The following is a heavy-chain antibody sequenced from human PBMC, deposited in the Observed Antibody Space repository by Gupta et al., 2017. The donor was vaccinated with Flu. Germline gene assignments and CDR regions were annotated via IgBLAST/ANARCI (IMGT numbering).Heavy chain of an antibody. Sequence: EECAMHWVRQRPGKGLEWVSGISWNDGTAVYADSVKGRFVVSRDNAKNSLLLDMNSLRSEDTAFYYCTMGYASSEIDFWGQGTLVTVSS. D-gene: IGHD2-8*01. V-gene: IGHV3-9*01. CDR3: TMGYASSEIDF. J-gene: IGHJ4*02. CDR1: EECA. CDR2: ISWNDGTA.